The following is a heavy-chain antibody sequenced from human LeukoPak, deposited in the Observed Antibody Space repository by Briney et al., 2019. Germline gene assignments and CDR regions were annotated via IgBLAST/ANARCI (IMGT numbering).Heavy chain of an antibody. V-gene: IGHV1-2*02. D-gene: IGHD1-26*01. J-gene: IGHJ4*02. CDR2: INPNSGDT. CDR3: ARDLQWGPEY. CDR1: GYTFTGYY. Sequence: ASVKVSCTASGYTFTGYYMHWVRQAPGQGLEWMGWINPNSGDTNYAQKFQGRVTMTRDTSINTAYMELSRLRSDDTAVYYCARDLQWGPEYWGQGTLVTVSS.